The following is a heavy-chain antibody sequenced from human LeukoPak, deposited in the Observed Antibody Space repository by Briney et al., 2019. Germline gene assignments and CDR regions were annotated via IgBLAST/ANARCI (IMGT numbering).Heavy chain of an antibody. CDR3: AKAPGYCSGGTCYDY. Sequence: GGSLRLSCAASGFTFSICSMNWVRQAPGKGLEWVSVISGSGGSTYNADSVKGRFTISRDNSKNTLHLQMKSLRVDDTAVYYCAKAPGYCSGGTCYDYWGQGSLVAVSS. CDR2: ISGSGGST. V-gene: IGHV3-23*01. D-gene: IGHD2-15*01. J-gene: IGHJ4*02. CDR1: GFTFSICS.